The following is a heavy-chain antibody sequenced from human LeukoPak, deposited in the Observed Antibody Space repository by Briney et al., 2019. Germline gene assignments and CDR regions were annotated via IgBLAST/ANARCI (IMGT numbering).Heavy chain of an antibody. CDR3: ARDRAVVGADLAWYYYYMDV. CDR2: ISSSSSYI. J-gene: IGHJ6*03. CDR1: GFTFSSYS. D-gene: IGHD2-15*01. Sequence: EGSLRLSCAASGFTFSSYSMNWVRQAPGKGLEWVSSISSSSSYIYYADSVKGRFTISRDNAKNSLYLQMNSLRAEDTAVYYRARDRAVVGADLAWYYYYMDVWGKGTTVTVSS. V-gene: IGHV3-21*04.